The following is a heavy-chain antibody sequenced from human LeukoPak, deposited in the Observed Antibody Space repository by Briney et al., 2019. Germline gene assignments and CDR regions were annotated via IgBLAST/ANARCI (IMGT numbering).Heavy chain of an antibody. CDR3: AKDLRDYYDSSGGDY. J-gene: IGHJ4*02. D-gene: IGHD3-22*01. Sequence: PGGSLRLSCAASGFTFSSYGMHWVRQAPGKGLEWVAFIRYDGSNKYYADFVKGRFTISRDNSKNTLYLQMNSLRAEDTAVYYCAKDLRDYYDSSGGDYWGQGTLVTVSS. CDR2: IRYDGSNK. CDR1: GFTFSSYG. V-gene: IGHV3-30*02.